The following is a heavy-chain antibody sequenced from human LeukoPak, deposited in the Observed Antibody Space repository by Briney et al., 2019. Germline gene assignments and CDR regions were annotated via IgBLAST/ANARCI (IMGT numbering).Heavy chain of an antibody. CDR2: ISHDGGNK. D-gene: IGHD3-22*01. CDR3: AKDLMVVVTSAFDY. CDR1: GFTFRNFA. J-gene: IGHJ4*02. Sequence: GGSLRLSCAASGFTFRNFAMSWVRQAPGKGLEWVAVISHDGGNKYYADSVKGRFTISRDNSKNTLYLQMNSLRAEDTAVYYCAKDLMVVVTSAFDYWGQGTLVTVSS. V-gene: IGHV3-30*18.